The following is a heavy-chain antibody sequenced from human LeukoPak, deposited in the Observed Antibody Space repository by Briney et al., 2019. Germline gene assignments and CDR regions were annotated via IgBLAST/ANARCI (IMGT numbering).Heavy chain of an antibody. CDR1: GFTVSSNY. D-gene: IGHD1-26*01. V-gene: IGHV3-53*01. CDR3: ARVSGSYRAEYFQH. J-gene: IGHJ1*01. CDR2: IYSGGST. Sequence: PGGSLRLSCAASGFTVSSNYMSWVRQAPGKGLEWVSVIYSGGSTYYADSVKGRFTISRDNSKNTLYLQMNSLRAEDTAVYYCARVSGSYRAEYFQHWGQGTLVTVSS.